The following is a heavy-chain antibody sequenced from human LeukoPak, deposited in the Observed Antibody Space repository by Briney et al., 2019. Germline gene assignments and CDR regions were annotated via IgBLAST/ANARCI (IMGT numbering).Heavy chain of an antibody. V-gene: IGHV3-21*01. D-gene: IGHD4-17*01. Sequence: PGGSLRLSCAASGFTFSSYGMHWVRQAPGKGLEWVSSISSSSSYIYYADSVKGRFTISRDNAKNSLYLQMNSLRAEDTAVYYCARGMTTVTIWFDPWGQGTLVTVSS. CDR2: ISSSSSYI. CDR1: GFTFSSYG. J-gene: IGHJ5*02. CDR3: ARGMTTVTIWFDP.